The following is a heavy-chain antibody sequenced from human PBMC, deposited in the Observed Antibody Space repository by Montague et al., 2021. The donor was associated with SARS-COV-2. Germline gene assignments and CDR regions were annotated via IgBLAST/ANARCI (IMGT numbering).Heavy chain of an antibody. Sequence: SLRLSCAASGFAFISYEMNWVRQAPGKGLELIAYISSSGGSIQYANFMMGRFTISRDNTRNSLYLQMNSLRAEDTAVYYCAREVAGCHGDCNDYWGQGTLVTVSS. J-gene: IGHJ4*02. V-gene: IGHV3-48*03. CDR1: GFAFISYE. CDR3: AREVAGCHGDCNDY. D-gene: IGHD2-21*02. CDR2: ISSSGGSI.